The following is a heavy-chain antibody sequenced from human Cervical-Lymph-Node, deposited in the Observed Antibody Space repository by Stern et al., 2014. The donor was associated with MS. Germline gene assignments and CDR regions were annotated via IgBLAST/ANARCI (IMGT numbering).Heavy chain of an antibody. CDR3: ASRRDRGDWSFDD. D-gene: IGHD2-21*02. CDR2: IYLGDSAT. J-gene: IGHJ4*02. CDR1: GNSFTSYW. V-gene: IGHV5-51*03. Sequence: VQLVQSGAEVKKPGEALKISCKGSGNSFTSYWIGWVRQKPGKGLEWVGLIYLGDSATRYSPSFQGQVTISVDNSIRTAYLQWSSLKASDTAMYYCASRRDRGDWSFDDWGQGTLVTVSS.